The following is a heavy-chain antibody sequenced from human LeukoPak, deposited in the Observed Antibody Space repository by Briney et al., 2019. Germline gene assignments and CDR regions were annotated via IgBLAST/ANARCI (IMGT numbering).Heavy chain of an antibody. J-gene: IGHJ4*02. Sequence: QSGGSLRLSCAASGFTFSSYAMNWVRQAPGRGLQWVSYISGRGNTIYYADSVKGRFAISRDNAKNSLYLQMNSLRGEDTAVYYCTKDASYDSSGYSGDHWGLGTLVTVSS. CDR3: TKDASYDSSGYSGDH. CDR2: ISGRGNTI. V-gene: IGHV3-48*04. CDR1: GFTFSSYA. D-gene: IGHD3-22*01.